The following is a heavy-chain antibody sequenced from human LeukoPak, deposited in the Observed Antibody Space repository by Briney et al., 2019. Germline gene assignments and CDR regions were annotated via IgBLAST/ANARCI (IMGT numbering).Heavy chain of an antibody. Sequence: SETLSLTCAVYGGSFSGYYWSWIRQPPGKGLEWIGEINHSGSTNYNPSLKSRVTISVDTSKNQFSLKLSSVTAADTAVYYCARANYDFWLLPKQGFDPWGQGTLVTVSS. D-gene: IGHD3-3*01. CDR1: GGSFSGYY. CDR3: ARANYDFWLLPKQGFDP. CDR2: INHSGST. V-gene: IGHV4-34*01. J-gene: IGHJ5*02.